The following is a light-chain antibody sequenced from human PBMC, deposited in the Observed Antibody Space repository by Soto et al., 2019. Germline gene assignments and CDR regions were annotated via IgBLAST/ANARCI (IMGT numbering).Light chain of an antibody. V-gene: IGKV3-20*01. J-gene: IGKJ1*01. CDR1: QSVRSSY. CDR3: QQYCTFPRT. CDR2: GAS. Sequence: EIVLTQSPGSLSLSPGERATLSCRASQSVRSSYLAWYQHKPGQAPSLLIYGASSRATGVPDRFSGSGSETDFTLTISRLEPEDFAVYYCQQYCTFPRTFGQGTKVEIK.